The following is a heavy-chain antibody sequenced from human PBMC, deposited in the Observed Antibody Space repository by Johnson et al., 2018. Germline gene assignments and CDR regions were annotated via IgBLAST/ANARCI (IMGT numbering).Heavy chain of an antibody. Sequence: QVQLVESGGGVVQPGTSLRLSCAASGFTFSNYGIHWVRLAPGQGLEWIAIVYFDGGNKFYADSVKGRFTISRDNSENTVYLQMNSLSEEDTAVYYFARWFTPGGGGYSPLDYWGQGTLVTVSS. CDR2: VYFDGGNK. CDR1: GFTFSNYG. CDR3: ARWFTPGGGGYSPLDY. D-gene: IGHD2-21*01. V-gene: IGHV3-33*01. J-gene: IGHJ4*02.